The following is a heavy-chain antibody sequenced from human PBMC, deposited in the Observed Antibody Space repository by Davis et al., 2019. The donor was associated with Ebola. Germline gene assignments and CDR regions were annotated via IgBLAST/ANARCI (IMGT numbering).Heavy chain of an antibody. CDR1: GGSFSGYY. CDR3: ARDLSYYYGSGSGFDP. V-gene: IGHV4-34*01. CDR2: INHSGST. J-gene: IGHJ5*02. Sequence: MPSETLSLTCAVYGGSFSGYYWSWIRQPPGKGLEWIGEINHSGSTNYNPSLKSRVTISVDTSKNQFSLKLSSVTAADTAVYYCARDLSYYYGSGSGFDPWGQGTLVTVSS. D-gene: IGHD3-10*01.